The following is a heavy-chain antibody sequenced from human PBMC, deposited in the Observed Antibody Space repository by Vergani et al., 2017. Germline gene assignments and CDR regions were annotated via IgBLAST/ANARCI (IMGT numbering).Heavy chain of an antibody. CDR2: IYPGYSDT. J-gene: IGHJ4*02. Sequence: EVQLVQSGAEVKKPGESLKISCKGSGYSFTSYWIVWVRQMRGKGLEWMGFIYPGYSDTRYSPSFQGQVTISADKSISIAYLQWSSLKASDTAMYYCARHSGGLFTTGTTGDYWGQGTLVTVSS. CDR3: ARHSGGLFTTGTTGDY. CDR1: GYSFTSYW. D-gene: IGHD1-1*01. V-gene: IGHV5-51*01.